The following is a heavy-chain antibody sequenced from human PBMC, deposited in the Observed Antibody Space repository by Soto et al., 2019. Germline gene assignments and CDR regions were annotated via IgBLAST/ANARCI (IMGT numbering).Heavy chain of an antibody. D-gene: IGHD6-19*01. CDR3: AKDGGMSIAVAGPIRY. CDR2: ISGSGSST. V-gene: IGHV3-23*01. CDR1: GFTFSSYA. Sequence: GGSLRLSCAASGFTFSSYAMSWVRQAPGKGLEWVSAISGSGSSTYYADSVKGRFTISRDNSKNTLYLQMNSLRAEDTAVYYCAKDGGMSIAVAGPIRYWGQGTLVTVSS. J-gene: IGHJ4*02.